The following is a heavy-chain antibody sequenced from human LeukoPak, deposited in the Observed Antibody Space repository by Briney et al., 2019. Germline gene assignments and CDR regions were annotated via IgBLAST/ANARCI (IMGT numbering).Heavy chain of an antibody. CDR3: VRVDGSGSKRWFDP. J-gene: IGHJ5*02. CDR2: IHNSGST. D-gene: IGHD3-10*01. Sequence: SETLSLTCSVTGGSISSGGFYWSWIRQHPGQGLEWIGYIHNSGSTYYNPSLQSRAIISLDTSKSQFSLQLNSVTAADTAVYYCVRVDGSGSKRWFDPWGQGVPVTVSS. CDR1: GGSISSGGFY. V-gene: IGHV4-31*03.